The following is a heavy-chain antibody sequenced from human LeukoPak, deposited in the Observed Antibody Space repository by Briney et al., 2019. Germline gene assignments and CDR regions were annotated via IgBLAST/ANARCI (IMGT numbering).Heavy chain of an antibody. V-gene: IGHV3-74*01. D-gene: IGHD3-10*01. CDR2: ISGDESST. Sequence: AGGSLRLSCAASGFTFSSYWMHWVRQAPGKGLAWVSRISGDESSTSYADSVKGRFTISRDNAKNTLFLQMNSLRAEDTAVYYCAGGSTLDRGLVYYWGQGSPVTVSS. CDR1: GFTFSSYW. J-gene: IGHJ4*02. CDR3: AGGSTLDRGLVYY.